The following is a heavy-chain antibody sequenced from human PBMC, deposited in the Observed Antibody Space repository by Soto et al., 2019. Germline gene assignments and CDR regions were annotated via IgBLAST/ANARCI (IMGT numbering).Heavy chain of an antibody. CDR2: ITWNSGSI. D-gene: IGHD6-25*01. Sequence: EVQLVESGGGLVQPGRSLRLSCAASGFTFDSYSMHWVRQAPGKGLEWVSGITWNSGSIAYADSVKGRFTISRDNAKNSLYLHMNSLRTEDTALYYCTKATSRVAATDDAFDIWGQGTMVTVSS. V-gene: IGHV3-9*01. CDR1: GFTFDSYS. J-gene: IGHJ3*02. CDR3: TKATSRVAATDDAFDI.